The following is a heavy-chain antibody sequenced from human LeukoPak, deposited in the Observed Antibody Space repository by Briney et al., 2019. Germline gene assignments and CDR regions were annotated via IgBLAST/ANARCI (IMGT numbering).Heavy chain of an antibody. V-gene: IGHV3-48*03. CDR3: ARNWANRYFDY. Sequence: GGSLRLSCAASAFTFSSYEMNWVRQAPGKGLEWISYISSGGDTIYYADSVKGRFTISRDNAKNSLYLQMNSLRAEDTALYYCARNWANRYFDYWGQGTLVTVSS. CDR1: AFTFSSYE. CDR2: ISSGGDTI. D-gene: IGHD2-8*01. J-gene: IGHJ4*02.